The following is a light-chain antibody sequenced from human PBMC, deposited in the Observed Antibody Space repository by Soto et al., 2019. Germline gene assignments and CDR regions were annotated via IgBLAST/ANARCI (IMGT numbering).Light chain of an antibody. CDR3: QQANSSPIT. Sequence: DVQMTHSPSTLSASVGYRFTITCRASQSINNLLAWYEQKPGKAPKVLISDVSTLESGVPSRFRGSGSGTDFTLTISSLQPEDFATYYCQQANSSPITFGQGTRLEIK. CDR2: DVS. CDR1: QSINNL. J-gene: IGKJ5*01. V-gene: IGKV1-5*01.